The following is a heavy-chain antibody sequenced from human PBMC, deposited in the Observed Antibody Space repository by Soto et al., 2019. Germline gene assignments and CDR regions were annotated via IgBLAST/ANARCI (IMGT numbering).Heavy chain of an antibody. CDR2: INPILSMS. J-gene: IGHJ4*02. V-gene: IGHV1-69*02. Sequence: QVQLVQSGAEVKKRGSSVKVSCKASGDTFSSYSINWVRQAPGLGLEWMGRINPILSMSNYAQNFRGRVTIIADKSTSTAYMELSSLRSEDAAMYYCATSYGSGYRAFDYWGQGALVTVSS. CDR3: ATSYGSGYRAFDY. D-gene: IGHD3-10*01. CDR1: GDTFSSYS.